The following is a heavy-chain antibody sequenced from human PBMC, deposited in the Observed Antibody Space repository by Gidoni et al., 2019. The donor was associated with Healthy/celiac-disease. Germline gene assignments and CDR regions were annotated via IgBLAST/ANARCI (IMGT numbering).Heavy chain of an antibody. CDR1: GFTFSSYS. CDR2: ISSSSSYI. Sequence: EVQLVESGGGLVKPGGSLRLSCAASGFTFSSYSMNWVRQAPGKGLEWVSSISSSSSYIYYADSVKGRFTISRDNAKNSLYLQMNSLRAEDTAVYYCARDGGGDSTDDYWGQGTLVTVSS. V-gene: IGHV3-21*01. CDR3: ARDGGGDSTDDY. J-gene: IGHJ4*02. D-gene: IGHD2-21*02.